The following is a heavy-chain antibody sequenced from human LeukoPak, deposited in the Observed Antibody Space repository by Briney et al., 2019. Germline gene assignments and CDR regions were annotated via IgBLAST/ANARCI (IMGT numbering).Heavy chain of an antibody. Sequence: GGSLRLSCAASGFTFDDYAMHWVRQAPGKGLEWVSGISWNSGSIGYADSVKGRFTISRDNAKNSLYLQMNSLRAEDMALYYCAKDIRAVAGASSAFDIWGQGAMVTVSS. CDR3: AKDIRAVAGASSAFDI. CDR2: ISWNSGSI. CDR1: GFTFDDYA. D-gene: IGHD6-19*01. J-gene: IGHJ3*02. V-gene: IGHV3-9*03.